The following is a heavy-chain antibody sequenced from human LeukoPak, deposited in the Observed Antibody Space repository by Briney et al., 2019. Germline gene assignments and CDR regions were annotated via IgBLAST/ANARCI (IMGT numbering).Heavy chain of an antibody. J-gene: IGHJ4*02. V-gene: IGHV1-2*02. CDR1: GYTFTGYY. Sequence: ASVKVSCKASGYTFTGYYMHWVRQAPGQGLEWMGWINPNSGGTNYAQKFQGRVTMTRDTSISTAYMGLSRLRSDDTAVYYCASLSSSGWYWDYWGQGTLVTVSS. D-gene: IGHD6-19*01. CDR3: ASLSSSGWYWDY. CDR2: INPNSGGT.